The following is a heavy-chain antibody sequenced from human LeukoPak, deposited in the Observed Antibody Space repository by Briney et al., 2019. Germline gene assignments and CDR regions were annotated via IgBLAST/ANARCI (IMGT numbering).Heavy chain of an antibody. J-gene: IGHJ4*02. D-gene: IGHD5-12*01. V-gene: IGHV3-48*03. CDR2: ISNSGYTI. CDR1: GFSFSTYD. CDR3: ARDRGDIVATVDY. Sequence: GGSLRLSCAASGFSFSTYDMNWVRQAPGKGLEWVSYISNSGYTIYYADSVKGRFTISRDNAKNSLYLQMNSLRAEDTAVYYCARDRGDIVATVDYWGQGTLVTVSS.